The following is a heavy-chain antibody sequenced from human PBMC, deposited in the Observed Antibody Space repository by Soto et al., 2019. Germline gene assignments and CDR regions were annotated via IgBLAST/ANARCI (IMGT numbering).Heavy chain of an antibody. CDR2: ISGSGGST. J-gene: IGHJ4*02. Sequence: EVQLLESGGGLVQPGGSLRLSCAASGFTFSSYAMSWVRQAPGKGLEWVSAISGSGGSTYYADSVKGRFTISRDNAKNTLYLQMNSLRAEDTDVYYCANQKRLLLSIDYWGQGTLVTVSS. D-gene: IGHD3-22*01. V-gene: IGHV3-23*01. CDR3: ANQKRLLLSIDY. CDR1: GFTFSSYA.